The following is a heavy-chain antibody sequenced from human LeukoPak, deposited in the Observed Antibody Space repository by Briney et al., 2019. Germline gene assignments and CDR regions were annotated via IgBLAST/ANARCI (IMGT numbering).Heavy chain of an antibody. Sequence: PGGSLRLSCAASGFTFSSYAMSWVRQAPGKGLEWVSGISGNSGSTYYADSVKGRFTISRDNSKNTLYMQVNSLRAEDTAVYYCVRAQGDLDYWGQGTLVTVSS. V-gene: IGHV3-23*01. CDR3: VRAQGDLDY. D-gene: IGHD3-16*01. J-gene: IGHJ4*02. CDR1: GFTFSSYA. CDR2: ISGNSGST.